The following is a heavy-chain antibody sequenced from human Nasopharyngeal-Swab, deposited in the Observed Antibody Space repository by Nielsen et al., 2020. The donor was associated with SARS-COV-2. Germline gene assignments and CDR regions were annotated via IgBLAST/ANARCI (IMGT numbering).Heavy chain of an antibody. V-gene: IGHV3-23*03. D-gene: IGHD4-17*01. Sequence: VRQAPGKGLEWVSVIYSGGSSTYYADSVKGRFTISRDNSKNTPYLQMNSLRAEDTAVYYCAKSTTVTRWGYYYYGMDVWGQGTTVTVSS. CDR3: AKSTTVTRWGYYYYGMDV. CDR2: IYSGGSST. J-gene: IGHJ6*02.